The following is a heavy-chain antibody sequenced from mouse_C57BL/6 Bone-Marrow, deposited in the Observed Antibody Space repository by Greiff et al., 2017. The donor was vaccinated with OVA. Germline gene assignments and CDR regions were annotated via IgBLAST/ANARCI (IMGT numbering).Heavy chain of an antibody. Sequence: QVQLQQSGAELVRPGASVTLSCKASGYTFTDYEMHWVKQIPVHGLEWIGAIDPETGGTAYNQKFKGKAILTADKSSSTAYMELRSLTSEDSAVYYCTSLRRAPYFDYWGQGTTLTVSS. CDR1: GYTFTDYE. J-gene: IGHJ2*01. CDR3: TSLRRAPYFDY. D-gene: IGHD2-12*01. V-gene: IGHV1-15*01. CDR2: IDPETGGT.